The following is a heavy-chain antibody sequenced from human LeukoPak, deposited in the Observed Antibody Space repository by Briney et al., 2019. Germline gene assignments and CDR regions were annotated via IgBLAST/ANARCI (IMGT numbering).Heavy chain of an antibody. CDR1: GFTFSSYW. J-gene: IGHJ4*02. CDR2: IKQDGSEK. Sequence: GGSLRLSCAASGFTFSSYWMTWFRQAPGKGLEWVANIKQDGSEKYYVDSVKGRFTISRDNAKNSLYLQMNSLRAEDTAVYYCARDTGGGYSCYDCWGQGTLVTVSS. CDR3: ARDTGGGYSCYDC. D-gene: IGHD5-18*01. V-gene: IGHV3-7*01.